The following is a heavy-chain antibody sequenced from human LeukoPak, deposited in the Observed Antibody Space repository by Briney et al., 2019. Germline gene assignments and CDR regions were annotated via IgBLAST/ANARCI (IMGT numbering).Heavy chain of an antibody. Sequence: SETLSFTCTGSGGSISSYYWSWIRQPPGKGLEWIGYIYYSGSTNYNPSLKSRVTISVNTSKDQFSLKLSSVTAADTAVYYCAREGIAAARNAFDIWGQGTMVTVSS. CDR2: IYYSGST. CDR1: GGSISSYY. CDR3: AREGIAAARNAFDI. D-gene: IGHD6-13*01. V-gene: IGHV4-59*01. J-gene: IGHJ3*02.